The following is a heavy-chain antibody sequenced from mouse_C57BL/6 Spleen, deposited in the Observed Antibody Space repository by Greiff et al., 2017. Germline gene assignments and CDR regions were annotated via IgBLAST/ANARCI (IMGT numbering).Heavy chain of an antibody. CDR3: ARERSSYVPLFAY. CDR2: INPSNGGT. CDR1: GYTFTSYW. J-gene: IGHJ3*01. Sequence: QVHVKQPGTELVKPGASVKLSCKASGYTFTSYWMHWVKQRPGQGLEWIGNINPSNGGTNYNEKFKSKATLTVDKSSSTAYMPLSSLTSEDSAVYYCARERSSYVPLFAYWGQGTLVTVSA. V-gene: IGHV1-53*01. D-gene: IGHD1-1*01.